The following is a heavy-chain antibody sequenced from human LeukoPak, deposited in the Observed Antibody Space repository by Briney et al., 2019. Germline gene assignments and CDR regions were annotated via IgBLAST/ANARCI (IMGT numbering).Heavy chain of an antibody. CDR1: GFTFSSYW. D-gene: IGHD2-15*01. CDR2: INSDGSST. J-gene: IGHJ3*02. Sequence: PGGSQRLSCAASGFTFSSYWMHWVRQAPGKGLVWVSLINSDGSSTTYADSVKGRFTISRDNAKNTLYLQMNSLRAEDTAVYYCARVGFLLSGAFDIWGQGTMVTVSS. CDR3: ARVGFLLSGAFDI. V-gene: IGHV3-74*01.